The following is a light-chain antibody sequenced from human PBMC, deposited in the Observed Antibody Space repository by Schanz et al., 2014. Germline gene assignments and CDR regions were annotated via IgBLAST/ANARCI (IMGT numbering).Light chain of an antibody. V-gene: IGKV3-20*01. CDR3: QHYGSSPLT. CDR1: QTVSSSY. Sequence: EIVLTQSPATLSLSPGERATLSCRASQTVSSSYLAWYQQRPGQAPRLLIYGASSRATGIPDRFTGSGSGTDFTLTINGLEPEDSAVYYCQHYGSSPLTFGGGTKVEIK. CDR2: GAS. J-gene: IGKJ4*01.